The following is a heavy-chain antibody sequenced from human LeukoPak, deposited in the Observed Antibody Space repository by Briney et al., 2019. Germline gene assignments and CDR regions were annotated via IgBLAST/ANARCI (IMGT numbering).Heavy chain of an antibody. J-gene: IGHJ4*02. CDR3: ARPSGIVAPPDY. Sequence: ASVKVSCKASGYTFTGYYMHWVRQAPGQGLEWMGIINPSGGSTSYAQKFQGRVTMTRDMSTSTVYMELSSLRSEDTAVYYCARPSGIVAPPDYWGQGTLVTVSS. CDR1: GYTFTGYY. V-gene: IGHV1-46*01. CDR2: INPSGGST. D-gene: IGHD1-26*01.